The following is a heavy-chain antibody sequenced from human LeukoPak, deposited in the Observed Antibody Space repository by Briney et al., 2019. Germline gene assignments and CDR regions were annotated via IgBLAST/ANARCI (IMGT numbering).Heavy chain of an antibody. CDR3: ARGPILAAAVTPPHFDY. CDR1: GGSISSGSYY. CDR2: IYTSGST. V-gene: IGHV4-61*02. Sequence: SETLSLTCTVSGGSISSGSYYWSWIRQPAGKGLEWIGRIYTSGSTNYNPSLKSRVTISVDTSKNQFSLKLSSVTAADTAVYYCARGPILAAAVTPPHFDYWGQGTLVTVSS. J-gene: IGHJ4*02. D-gene: IGHD6-13*01.